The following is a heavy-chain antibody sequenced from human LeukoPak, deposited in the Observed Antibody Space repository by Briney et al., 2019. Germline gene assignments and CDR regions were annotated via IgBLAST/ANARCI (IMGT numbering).Heavy chain of an antibody. CDR2: ISYDGSDK. V-gene: IGHV3-30-3*01. CDR3: ARDPTPLAAQWLVQGYFDY. CDR1: GFTFSSYA. D-gene: IGHD6-19*01. Sequence: PGGSLRLSCAASGFTFSSYAMHWVRQAPGKGLEWVAVISYDGSDKYYADSVKGRFTISRDNSKNTLYLQMNSLRAEDTAVYYCARDPTPLAAQWLVQGYFDYWGQGTLVTVSS. J-gene: IGHJ4*02.